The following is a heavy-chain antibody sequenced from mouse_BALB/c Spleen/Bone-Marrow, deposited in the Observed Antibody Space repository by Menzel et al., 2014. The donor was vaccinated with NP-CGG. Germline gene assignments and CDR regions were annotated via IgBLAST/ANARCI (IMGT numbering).Heavy chain of an antibody. CDR2: IDPSDSYT. V-gene: IGHV1S127*01. CDR3: ARGRDYDVFAY. CDR1: GYTFTSYW. D-gene: IGHD2-4*01. Sequence: VKLMESGAELVKPGASVKMSCKASGYTFTSYWMHWVKQRPGQGLEWIGTIDPSDSYTSYNQKFKDKAILTVDKSSSTAYMQLSSLTSEDSAVYYCARGRDYDVFAYWGQETLVTVSA. J-gene: IGHJ3*01.